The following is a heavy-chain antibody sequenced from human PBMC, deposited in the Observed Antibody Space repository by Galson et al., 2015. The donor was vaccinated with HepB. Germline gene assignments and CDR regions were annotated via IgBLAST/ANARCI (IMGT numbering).Heavy chain of an antibody. CDR2: INSDGSST. V-gene: IGHV3-74*01. D-gene: IGHD3-10*01. J-gene: IGHJ6*02. Sequence: SLRLSCAASGFTFSSYWMHWVRQAPGKGLAWVSRINSDGSSTSYADSVKGRFTISRDNAKNTLYLQMNSLRAEDTAVYYCARDGIQGLLWFGDPSGYYGMDVWGQGTTVTVSS. CDR3: ARDGIQGLLWFGDPSGYYGMDV. CDR1: GFTFSSYW.